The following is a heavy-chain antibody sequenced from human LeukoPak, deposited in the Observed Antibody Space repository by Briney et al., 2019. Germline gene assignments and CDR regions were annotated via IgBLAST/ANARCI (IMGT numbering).Heavy chain of an antibody. J-gene: IGHJ3*02. Sequence: SETLSLTCTVSGGSISSSSYYWGWIRQPPGKGLEWIGSIYYSGSTYYNPSLKSRVTISVDTSKNQFSLKLSPVTAADTAVYYCARDRDYIAVAGPNAFDIWGQGTMVTVSS. CDR2: IYYSGST. D-gene: IGHD6-19*01. CDR3: ARDRDYIAVAGPNAFDI. V-gene: IGHV4-39*07. CDR1: GGSISSSSYY.